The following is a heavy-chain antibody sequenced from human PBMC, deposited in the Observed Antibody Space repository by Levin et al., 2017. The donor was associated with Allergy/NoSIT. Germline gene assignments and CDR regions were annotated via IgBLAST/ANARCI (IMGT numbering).Heavy chain of an antibody. CDR1: GGSISGSSYY. CDR2: IYYSGST. CDR3: ARDSRGYGDYVDY. Sequence: PSETLSLTCTVSGGSISGSSYYWGWIRQPPEKGLEWIGSIYYSGSTYYNPSLKSRVTISVDTSKNQFSLKLSSVTAADTAVYYCARDSRGYGDYVDYWGQGTLVTVSS. D-gene: IGHD4-17*01. J-gene: IGHJ4*02. V-gene: IGHV4-39*07.